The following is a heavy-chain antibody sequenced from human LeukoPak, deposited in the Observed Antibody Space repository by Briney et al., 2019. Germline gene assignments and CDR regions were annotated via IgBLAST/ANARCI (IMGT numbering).Heavy chain of an antibody. CDR2: ISAYNGNT. CDR3: ARTLNYDSSGYPVDFDY. J-gene: IGHJ4*02. D-gene: IGHD3-22*01. CDR1: GYTFTSYG. V-gene: IGHV1-18*01. Sequence: ASVKVSCKASGYTFTSYGISWVRQAPGQGLEWMGWISAYNGNTNYAQKLQGRVTMTTDTSTSTAYMELRSLRSDDTAVYYCARTLNYDSSGYPVDFDYWGQGTLVTVSS.